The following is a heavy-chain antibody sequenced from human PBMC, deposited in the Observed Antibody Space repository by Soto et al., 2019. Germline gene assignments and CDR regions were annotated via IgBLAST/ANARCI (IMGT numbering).Heavy chain of an antibody. J-gene: IGHJ6*02. Sequence: PGGSLRLSCAASGFTFSDYYMSWIRQAPGKGLEWVAVISYDEANKFYTDSVEGRFTISRDNSKNTLYLQMNSLRAEDTAVYYCAKDLKGHDDRSGYYLDYYYAMDVWGQGTTVTVSS. CDR3: AKDLKGHDDRSGYYLDYYYAMDV. D-gene: IGHD3-22*01. CDR2: ISYDEANK. V-gene: IGHV3-30*18. CDR1: GFTFSDYY.